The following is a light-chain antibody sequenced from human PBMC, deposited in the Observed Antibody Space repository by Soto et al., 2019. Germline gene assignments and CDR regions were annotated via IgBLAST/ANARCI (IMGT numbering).Light chain of an antibody. CDR3: QEDYSPPPLT. Sequence: DIVLTQSPDSLAVSLGERATINCKSSQTILYNSNNKNSLAWYQLKPGQPPKLLIYWASIRESGVPDRFSGSGSETDFTLTISSLQAEDVAVYYCQEDYSPPPLTFGGGTKVEIK. V-gene: IGKV4-1*01. CDR2: WAS. J-gene: IGKJ4*01. CDR1: QTILYNSNNKNS.